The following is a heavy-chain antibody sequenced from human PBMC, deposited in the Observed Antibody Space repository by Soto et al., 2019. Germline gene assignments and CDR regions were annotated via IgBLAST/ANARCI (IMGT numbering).Heavy chain of an antibody. V-gene: IGHV3-23*01. J-gene: IGHJ5*02. CDR2: IEGSGAIT. Sequence: GGSLRLSCAASGFMFSTTDMSWVRQAHGKGLEWVTTIEGSGAITYYADSVKGRFIISRDNSRNTVYLQMDSLTADDTAVYYCVNNSGWFNTWGQGTLVTVSS. CDR3: VNNSGWFNT. CDR1: GFMFSTTD. D-gene: IGHD3-10*01.